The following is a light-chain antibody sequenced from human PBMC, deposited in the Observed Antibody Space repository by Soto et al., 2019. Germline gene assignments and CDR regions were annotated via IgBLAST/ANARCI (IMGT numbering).Light chain of an antibody. J-gene: IGLJ1*01. CDR2: EVS. Sequence: QSALTQPASVSGSLGQSITISCTGTSSDIGGYKYVSWYQQHPGKAPKLMIYEVSKRPSGVPDRFSGSKSGNTASLTVSGLQPEDEADYYCSSYAGSNKSVFGTGTKVTVL. CDR3: SSYAGSNKSV. V-gene: IGLV2-8*01. CDR1: SSDIGGYKY.